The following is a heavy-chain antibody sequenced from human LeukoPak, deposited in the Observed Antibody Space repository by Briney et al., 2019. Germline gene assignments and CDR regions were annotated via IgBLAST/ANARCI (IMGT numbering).Heavy chain of an antibody. V-gene: IGHV3-33*01. CDR1: GFTFSSYA. CDR3: VRDQTPRQWLRGFVY. D-gene: IGHD6-19*01. CDR2: IWYDGSNK. Sequence: RRSPRVSCGASGFTFSSYAMHWVRQAPGKGLEWVAIIWYDGSNKYYADSVKGRFTISRDNSKNTLYLQMNSLRAEDTAVYYCVRDQTPRQWLRGFVYWGQGTLAAVSS. J-gene: IGHJ4*02.